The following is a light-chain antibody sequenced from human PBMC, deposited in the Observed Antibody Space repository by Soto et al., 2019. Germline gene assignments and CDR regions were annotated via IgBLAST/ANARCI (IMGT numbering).Light chain of an antibody. CDR1: QSFSSW. V-gene: IGKV1-5*01. CDR2: DAS. Sequence: DIQMTQSPSTLSASVGDRVTITCRASQSFSSWLAWYQQKPGKAPKLLIYDASSLKSGVPSRFSGSGSGTEFTLTISSLQPDDFASYYCQQYNTWEVSFGGGTKVDIK. CDR3: QQYNTWEVS. J-gene: IGKJ4*01.